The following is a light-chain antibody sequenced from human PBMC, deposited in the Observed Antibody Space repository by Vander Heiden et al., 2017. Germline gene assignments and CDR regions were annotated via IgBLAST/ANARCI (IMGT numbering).Light chain of an antibody. J-gene: IGLJ2*01. V-gene: IGLV3-1*01. CDR2: QDI. CDR1: KLGDKY. Sequence: SYELTQPPSVSVSPGQTASISCSGDKLGDKYACWYQQKPGQSPVRVIYQDIKRPSGIPERFSGSNSGNKATLTISGTQAMDEADDYCQAWDTSTPGFGGGTKLTV. CDR3: QAWDTSTPG.